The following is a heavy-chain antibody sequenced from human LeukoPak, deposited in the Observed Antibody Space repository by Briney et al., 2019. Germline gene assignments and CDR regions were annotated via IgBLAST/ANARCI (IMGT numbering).Heavy chain of an antibody. Sequence: GGSLRLSCEVSGSNFSSYAMSWVRQAPGKGLEWVSCISSSSSYIYYADSVKGRFTISRDNAKNSLYLQMNSLRAEDTAVYYCARVPGDVWGQGTTVTVSS. CDR3: ARVPGDV. V-gene: IGHV3-21*01. D-gene: IGHD1-1*01. CDR2: ISSSSSYI. J-gene: IGHJ6*02. CDR1: GSNFSSYA.